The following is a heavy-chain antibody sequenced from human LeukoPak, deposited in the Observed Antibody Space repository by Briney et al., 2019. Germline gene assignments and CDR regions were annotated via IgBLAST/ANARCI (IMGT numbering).Heavy chain of an antibody. J-gene: IGHJ4*02. CDR3: ARLNWNDQTAFDY. CDR1: GGSFSGYS. V-gene: IGHV4-39*01. CDR2: ISYSRNT. Sequence: PSETLSLTCAVYGGSFSGYSWGWIRQPPGKGLEWIGSISYSRNTYHNPSLKSRVTISVDTSKNQFSLKLDSVTATDTAVYYCARLNWNDQTAFDYWGQGTLGTVSS. D-gene: IGHD1-1*01.